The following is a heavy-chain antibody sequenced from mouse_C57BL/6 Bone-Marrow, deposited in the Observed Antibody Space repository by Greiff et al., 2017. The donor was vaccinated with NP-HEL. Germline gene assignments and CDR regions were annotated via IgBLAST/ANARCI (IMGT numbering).Heavy chain of an antibody. V-gene: IGHV1-42*01. CDR3: ARVNWDLFFAY. D-gene: IGHD4-1*01. J-gene: IGHJ3*01. CDR2: INPSTGGT. Sequence: VQLKESGPELVKPGASVKISCKASGYSFTGYYMNWVKQSPEKSLEWIGEINPSTGGTTYNQKFKAKATLTVDKSSSTAYMQLKSLTSEDSAVYYCARVNWDLFFAYWGQGTLVTVSA. CDR1: GYSFTGYY.